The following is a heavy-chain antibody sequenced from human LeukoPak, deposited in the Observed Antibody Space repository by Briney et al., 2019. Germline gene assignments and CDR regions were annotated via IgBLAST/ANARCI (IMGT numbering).Heavy chain of an antibody. CDR3: ARHGSITMVRGRLRYYYMDV. CDR1: GFTFDDYA. Sequence: GGSLRLSCAASGFTFDDYAMHWVRQAPGKGLEWVSGISWNSGSIGYADSVKGRFTISRDNAKNSLFLQMNSLRAEDTAVYYCARHGSITMVRGRLRYYYMDVWGKGTTVTISS. D-gene: IGHD3-10*01. J-gene: IGHJ6*03. CDR2: ISWNSGSI. V-gene: IGHV3-9*01.